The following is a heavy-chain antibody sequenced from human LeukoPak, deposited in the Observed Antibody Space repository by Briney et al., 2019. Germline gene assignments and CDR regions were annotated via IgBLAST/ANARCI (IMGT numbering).Heavy chain of an antibody. Sequence: PGGSLRLSCAASGFTFSSYAMNWGRQAPGKGLEWVSTISGGAGGTYYADSVKGRFTISRDNSRNTLYLQMNSLRAEDTAVYYCAKLQMGGYCSTASCYGYFDYWGQGTLVTVSS. J-gene: IGHJ4*02. CDR1: GFTFSSYA. D-gene: IGHD2-2*01. CDR2: ISGGAGGT. V-gene: IGHV3-23*01. CDR3: AKLQMGGYCSTASCYGYFDY.